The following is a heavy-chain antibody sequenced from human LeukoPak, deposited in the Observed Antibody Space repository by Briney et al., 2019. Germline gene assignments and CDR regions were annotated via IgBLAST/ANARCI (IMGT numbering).Heavy chain of an antibody. CDR2: INHSGST. CDR1: GGSFSGYY. D-gene: IGHD4-17*01. Sequence: SETLSLTCAVYGGSFSGYYWSWIRQPPGKGLEWIGEINHSGSTNYNPSLKSRVTISVDTSKNQFSLKLSSVTAADTAVYYCARVERTVRAFDYWGQGTLVTVSS. V-gene: IGHV4-34*01. J-gene: IGHJ4*02. CDR3: ARVERTVRAFDY.